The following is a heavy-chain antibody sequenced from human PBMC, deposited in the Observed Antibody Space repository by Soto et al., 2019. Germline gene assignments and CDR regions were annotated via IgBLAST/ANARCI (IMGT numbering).Heavy chain of an antibody. V-gene: IGHV4-4*07. Sequence: EILARTCTLAGGRINDYYWSWIRHPAVKGLEWIGHIFPSGNSGYNPSLRSLLPMSGDTPPNQASLRRTSVPAADTAVYYCASGRLVSGYYGVDVWGQGTTVTVSS. CDR3: ASGRLVSGYYGVDV. CDR2: IFPSGNS. J-gene: IGHJ6*02. D-gene: IGHD6-6*01. CDR1: GGRINDYY.